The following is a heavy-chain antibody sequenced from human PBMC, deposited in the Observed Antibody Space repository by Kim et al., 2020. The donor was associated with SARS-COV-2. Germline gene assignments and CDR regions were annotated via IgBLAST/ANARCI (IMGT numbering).Heavy chain of an antibody. V-gene: IGHV5-51*01. J-gene: IGHJ4*02. CDR1: GYTFTSYW. Sequence: GEALKISCKASGYTFTSYWIGWLCQRPGKGLEWVGTMAICDSETRYSPSFEGQVTISADKSNATAYLQWRSLKASGSGIFDCWTGDSRGWYVYWGQGT. CDR3: WTGDSRGWYVY. D-gene: IGHD2-15*01. CDR2: MAICDSET.